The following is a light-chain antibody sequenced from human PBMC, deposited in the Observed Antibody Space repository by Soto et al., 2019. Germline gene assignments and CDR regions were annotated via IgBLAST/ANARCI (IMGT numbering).Light chain of an antibody. J-gene: IGKJ3*01. V-gene: IGKV3-15*01. CDR2: GAS. CDR1: QSVNNN. Sequence: EIVMTQSPATLSVSPGERATLSCRASQSVNNNLAWYQQKPGQAPRLLICGASTRATGIPARFSGSGSVTEFTLTISSLQSEHFAVYYCQQYNNWPLTFGPGTKVDIK. CDR3: QQYNNWPLT.